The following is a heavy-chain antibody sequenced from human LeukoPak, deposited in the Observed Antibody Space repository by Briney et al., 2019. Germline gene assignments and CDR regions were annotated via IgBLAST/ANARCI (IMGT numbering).Heavy chain of an antibody. V-gene: IGHV1-18*01. D-gene: IGHD6-19*01. Sequence: ASVKVSCKASGYTFTNFGISWVRQAPGQGLEWMGWISAKNGKTDYAQKLQGRVTITTDTSTSTAYMELRSLRSDDTAVYYCARDIAVSNFDYWGQGTLVTVSS. CDR1: GYTFTNFG. CDR3: ARDIAVSNFDY. CDR2: ISAKNGKT. J-gene: IGHJ4*02.